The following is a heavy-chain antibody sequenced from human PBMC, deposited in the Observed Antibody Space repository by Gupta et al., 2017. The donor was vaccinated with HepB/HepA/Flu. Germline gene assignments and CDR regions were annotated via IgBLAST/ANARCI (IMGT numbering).Heavy chain of an antibody. Sequence: QVQLQQWGAGLLKPSETLSLTCAVYGGSFSGYYWSWIRQPPGKGLEWIGEINHSRSTNYNPSLKSRVTISVDTSKNQFSLKLSSVTAADTAVYYCAAEDIVVVPAAMLAYWGQGTLVTVSS. D-gene: IGHD2-2*01. V-gene: IGHV4-34*01. CDR1: GGSFSGYY. CDR2: INHSRST. CDR3: AAEDIVVVPAAMLAY. J-gene: IGHJ4*02.